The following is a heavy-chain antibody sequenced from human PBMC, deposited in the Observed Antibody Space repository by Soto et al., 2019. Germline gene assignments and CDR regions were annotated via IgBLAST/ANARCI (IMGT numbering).Heavy chain of an antibody. V-gene: IGHV1-18*01. D-gene: IGHD3-22*01. CDR1: GYTFTTYG. CDR2: ISTYNGNT. Sequence: QVQLVQSGAEVKKPGASVKVSCKASGYTFTTYGMSWVRQAPGQGLDWMGGISTYNGNTKYAERLQGRVTMTTDTTTSTAYMELRSVRSDDTAVYYCARGPTDYYDNSGNYFLDYWGQGTLVTVSS. J-gene: IGHJ4*02. CDR3: ARGPTDYYDNSGNYFLDY.